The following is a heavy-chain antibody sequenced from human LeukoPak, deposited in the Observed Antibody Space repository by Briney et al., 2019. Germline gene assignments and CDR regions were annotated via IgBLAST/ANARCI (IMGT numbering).Heavy chain of an antibody. D-gene: IGHD3-10*01. CDR2: IYYSGST. CDR1: GGSISSSSYY. Sequence: PSETLSLTCTVSGGSISSSSYYWGWIRQPPGKGLEWIGSIYYSGSTSYNPSLKSRVTISVHTSKNQFSLKLSSVIAADTAVYYCARLEFGELFPLFDPWGEGTLVSVSS. CDR3: ARLEFGELFPLFDP. V-gene: IGHV4-39*01. J-gene: IGHJ5*02.